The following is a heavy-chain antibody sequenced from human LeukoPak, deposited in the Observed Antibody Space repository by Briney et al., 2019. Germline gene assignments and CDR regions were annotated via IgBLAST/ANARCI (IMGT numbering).Heavy chain of an antibody. Sequence: PGGSLRLSCAASGFTFDDYAMHWVRQAPGKGLEWVSGISWNSGSIGYADSVKGRFTISRDNAKNSLYLQMNSLRAEDTALYYCAKGTVVAAAGIDTGFDYWGQGTLVTVSS. D-gene: IGHD6-13*01. CDR2: ISWNSGSI. V-gene: IGHV3-9*01. CDR1: GFTFDDYA. J-gene: IGHJ4*02. CDR3: AKGTVVAAAGIDTGFDY.